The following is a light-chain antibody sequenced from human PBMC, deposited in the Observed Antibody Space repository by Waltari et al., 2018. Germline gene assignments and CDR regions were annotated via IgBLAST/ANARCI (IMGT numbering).Light chain of an antibody. J-gene: IGLJ3*02. CDR1: TLPQEY. CDR2: KDS. V-gene: IGLV3-25*03. CDR3: QSSDSSGSYVL. Sequence: SYGLTQAPPVSVSPGQTARITSSGDTLPQEYAYRYQQKPGQAPVLVIYKDSERPSGIPERFSGSRAGTTVALTINGVQAEDEAEYYCQSSDSSGSYVLFGGGTKLTVL.